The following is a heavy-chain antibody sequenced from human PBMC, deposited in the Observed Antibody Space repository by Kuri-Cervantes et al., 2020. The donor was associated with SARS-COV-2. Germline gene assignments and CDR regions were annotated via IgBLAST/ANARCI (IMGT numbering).Heavy chain of an antibody. V-gene: IGHV4-61*09. CDR2: IYTRGST. Sequence: SETPSLTCTVSGGSISSGSYYWSWIRQPAGKGLEWIGHIYTRGSTNYNPSLKSRVTISVDTSKNQFSLKLSSVTAADTAVYYFAREGGGTPTIFGVVGAFDIWGQGTMVTVSS. J-gene: IGHJ3*02. CDR1: GGSISSGSYY. CDR3: AREGGGTPTIFGVVGAFDI. D-gene: IGHD3-3*01.